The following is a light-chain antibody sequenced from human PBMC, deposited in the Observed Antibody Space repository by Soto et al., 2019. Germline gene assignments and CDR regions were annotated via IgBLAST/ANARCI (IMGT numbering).Light chain of an antibody. Sequence: EVVMTQSPATLSVSPGERAALSCRASQSVSSSVAWYQQKPGQAPRLLIYHASTRATGTPARFSGSGSGTEFTLTISSLQSEDFAIYYCQQYNMWRTFGQGTDVEIK. CDR2: HAS. V-gene: IGKV3D-15*01. J-gene: IGKJ1*01. CDR1: QSVSSS. CDR3: QQYNMWRT.